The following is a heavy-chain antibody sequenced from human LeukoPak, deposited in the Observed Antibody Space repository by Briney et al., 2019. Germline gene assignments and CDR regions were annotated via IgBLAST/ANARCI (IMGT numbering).Heavy chain of an antibody. Sequence: PSETLSLTCAVYGGSFSGYYWSWIRQPPGKGLEWIGETNHSGSTNYNPSLKSRVTISVDTSKNQFSLKLSSVTAADTAVYYCARVPPRDFWSGYYTGISYYYGMDVWGQGTTVTVSS. D-gene: IGHD3-3*01. V-gene: IGHV4-34*01. J-gene: IGHJ6*02. CDR1: GGSFSGYY. CDR2: TNHSGST. CDR3: ARVPPRDFWSGYYTGISYYYGMDV.